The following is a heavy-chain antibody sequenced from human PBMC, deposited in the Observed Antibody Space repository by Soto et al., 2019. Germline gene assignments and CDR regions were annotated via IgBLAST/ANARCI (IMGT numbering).Heavy chain of an antibody. CDR3: AKAASSGSYFRPDY. D-gene: IGHD3-10*01. CDR2: ISGSGGST. CDR1: GFTFSSYA. Sequence: GGSLRLSCEASGFTFSSYAMSWVRQAPGKGLEWVSAISGSGGSTYYADSVKGRFTISRDNSKNTLYLQMNSLRAEDTAVYYCAKAASSGSYFRPDYWGQGTLVTVSS. J-gene: IGHJ4*02. V-gene: IGHV3-23*01.